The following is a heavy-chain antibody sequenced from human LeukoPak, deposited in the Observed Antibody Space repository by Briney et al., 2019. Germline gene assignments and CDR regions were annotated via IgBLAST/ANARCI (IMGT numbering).Heavy chain of an antibody. Sequence: SETLSLTCAVSGYSISSGYYWGWIRQPPGKGLGRIGSIYHSRSTYYNLHLKGTITISAATCKNYIDLRMRCVTAADTAVYYCARLRGYFDYWGQGTLVTVSS. CDR1: GYSISSGYY. V-gene: IGHV4-38-2*01. CDR3: ARLRGYFDY. CDR2: IYHSRST. J-gene: IGHJ4*02.